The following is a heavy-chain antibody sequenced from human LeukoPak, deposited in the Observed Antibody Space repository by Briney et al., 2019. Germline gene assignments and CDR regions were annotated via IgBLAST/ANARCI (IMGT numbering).Heavy chain of an antibody. CDR1: GFTFSNYW. D-gene: IGHD4-23*01. CDR2: IKGDGSQN. CDR3: ARRPDYGGTPTFDY. J-gene: IGHJ4*02. V-gene: IGHV3-7*05. Sequence: GGSLRLSCAASGFTFSNYWMTWVRQAPGKGLEWVANIKGDGSQNNYVDSVKGRFTISRDNAKNSLYLQMDSLRAEDTAVYFCARRPDYGGTPTFDYWGQGTLVTVSS.